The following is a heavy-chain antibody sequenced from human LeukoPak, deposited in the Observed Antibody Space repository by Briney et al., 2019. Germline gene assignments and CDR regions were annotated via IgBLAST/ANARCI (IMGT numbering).Heavy chain of an antibody. CDR2: IFYSGST. CDR3: AKSNGYGLVDI. Sequence: SETLSLTCTVSGYSISSTYYWGWIRQPPGKGLEWIGNIFYSGSTYYSPSLRSRVTISLDTSRNQFSLKLNSVTAADTAVYYCAKSNGYGLVDIWGQGTMVTVSS. D-gene: IGHD3-10*01. V-gene: IGHV4-38-2*02. J-gene: IGHJ3*02. CDR1: GYSISSTYY.